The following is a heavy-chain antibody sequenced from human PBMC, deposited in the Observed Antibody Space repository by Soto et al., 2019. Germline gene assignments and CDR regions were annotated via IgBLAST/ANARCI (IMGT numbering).Heavy chain of an antibody. D-gene: IGHD2-2*01. Sequence: EVQLVESGGGLVQPGGSLRLSCAASGFTVSSNYMSWVRQAPGKGLEWGSGIYSGGSTYYADSVKGRFTISRDNSKNTLYLQMNSLRAEDTAVYYCARSLGRYTMPSNWGQGTLVTVSS. V-gene: IGHV3-66*01. J-gene: IGHJ4*02. CDR1: GFTVSSNY. CDR3: ARSLGRYTMPSN. CDR2: IYSGGST.